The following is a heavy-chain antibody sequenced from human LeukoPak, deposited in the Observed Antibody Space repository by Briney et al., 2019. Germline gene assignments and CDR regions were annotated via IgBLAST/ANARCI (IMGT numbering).Heavy chain of an antibody. D-gene: IGHD5-12*01. Sequence: GGSLRLSRAASGFTFSSYWMHWVRQAPGKGLVWVSRINSDGSSTSYADSVKGRFTISRDNAKNTLYLQMNSLRAEDTAVYYCAREEYSGYDLGYFDYWGQGTLVTVSS. V-gene: IGHV3-74*01. CDR2: INSDGSST. CDR1: GFTFSSYW. CDR3: AREEYSGYDLGYFDY. J-gene: IGHJ4*02.